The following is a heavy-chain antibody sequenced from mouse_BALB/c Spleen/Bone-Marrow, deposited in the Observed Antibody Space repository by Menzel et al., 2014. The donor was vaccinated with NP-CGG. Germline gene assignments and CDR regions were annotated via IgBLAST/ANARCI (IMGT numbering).Heavy chain of an antibody. CDR1: GFNIKDTY. CDR3: ARWEYYAMDY. J-gene: IGHJ4*01. CDR2: LDPANGNT. V-gene: IGHV14-3*02. D-gene: IGHD4-1*01. Sequence: EVQLQQSGAELVKPGASVKLSCTASGFNIKDTYMHWVKQRPEQGPEWIGRLDPANGNTKYDPKFQGKATITADTSSNTAYLQLSSLTSEDTAVYYCARWEYYAMDYWGQGTSVTVSS.